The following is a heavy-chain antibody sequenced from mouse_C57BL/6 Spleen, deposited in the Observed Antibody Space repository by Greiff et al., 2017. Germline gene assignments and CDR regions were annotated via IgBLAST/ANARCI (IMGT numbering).Heavy chain of an antibody. J-gene: IGHJ2*01. CDR1: GYTFTDYY. V-gene: IGHV1-77*01. CDR3: ARTHYYGSSYKGTCDY. CDR2: IGPGSGSP. Sequence: QVQLQQSGAELVKPGASVKISCKASGYTFTDYYINWVKQRPGQGLEWIGKIGPGSGSPYYNEKFKGKATLTADKSSSTAYMQLSSLTSEDSAVYFCARTHYYGSSYKGTCDYWGQGTTLTVSS. D-gene: IGHD1-1*01.